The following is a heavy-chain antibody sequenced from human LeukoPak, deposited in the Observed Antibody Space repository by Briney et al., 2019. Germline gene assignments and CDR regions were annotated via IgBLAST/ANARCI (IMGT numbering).Heavy chain of an antibody. Sequence: ASVKVSCKASGYTFTGYYMHWVRQAPGQGLEWMGGIIPIFGTANYAQKFQGRVTITTDESTSTAYMELSSLRSEDTAVYYCARYGGYDSSGSSFDYWGQGTLVTVSS. V-gene: IGHV1-69*05. CDR2: IIPIFGTA. D-gene: IGHD3-22*01. CDR3: ARYGGYDSSGSSFDY. J-gene: IGHJ4*02. CDR1: GYTFTGYY.